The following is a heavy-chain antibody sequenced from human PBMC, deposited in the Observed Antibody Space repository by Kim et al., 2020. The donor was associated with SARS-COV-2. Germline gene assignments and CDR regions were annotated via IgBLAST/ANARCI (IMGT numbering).Heavy chain of an antibody. J-gene: IGHJ4*02. CDR1: GFSFRNNW. D-gene: IGHD2-15*01. Sequence: GGSLRLSCAVSGFSFRNNWMSWVRQAPGKGLEWVAWKKGDGSEKHYVDSVKGRFTISRDNAKNSLYLQMSSLRAEDTAIYYCASLDTAQVPGGIWGQGTL. CDR3: ASLDTAQVPGGI. V-gene: IGHV3-7*01. CDR2: KKGDGSEK.